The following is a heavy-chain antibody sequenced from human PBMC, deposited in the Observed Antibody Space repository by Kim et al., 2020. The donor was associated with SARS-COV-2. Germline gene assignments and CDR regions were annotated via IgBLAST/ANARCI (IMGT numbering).Heavy chain of an antibody. CDR2: IGTAGDT. V-gene: IGHV3-13*01. J-gene: IGHJ2*01. Sequence: GGSLRLSCAASGFTFSSYDMHWVRQATGKGLEWVSAIGTAGDTYYPGSVKGRFAISRENAKNSLYLQMNSLRAGDTAVYYCARRGLDWYFDLWGRGTLVTVSS. CDR3: ARRGLDWYFDL. CDR1: GFTFSSYD.